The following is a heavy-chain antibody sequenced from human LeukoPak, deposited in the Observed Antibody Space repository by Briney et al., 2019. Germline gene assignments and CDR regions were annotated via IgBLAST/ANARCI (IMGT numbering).Heavy chain of an antibody. CDR1: GGSISSYY. J-gene: IGHJ4*02. Sequence: PSETLSLTCTVSGGSISSYYWSWIRQPAGKGLEWIGRIYTSGSTNYNPSLKSRVTMSVDTSKNQFSLKLSSVTAADTAVYYCARAPGYCSGGSCYLMYFDYWGQGTLVTVSS. CDR3: ARAPGYCSGGSCYLMYFDY. D-gene: IGHD2-15*01. CDR2: IYTSGST. V-gene: IGHV4-4*07.